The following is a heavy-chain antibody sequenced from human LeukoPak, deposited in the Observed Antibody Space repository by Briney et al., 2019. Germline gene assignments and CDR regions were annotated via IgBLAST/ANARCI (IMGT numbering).Heavy chain of an antibody. J-gene: IGHJ4*02. CDR2: IYHSGST. Sequence: SEALSLTCTVSGVSISSGGYYWSWIRQHPGKGLEWIGYIYHSGSTYYNPSLKSRVTISVDASKNQFSLNLSSVTAADTAVYYCARVPLHWGQGTLVTVSS. CDR3: ARVPLH. V-gene: IGHV4-31*03. CDR1: GVSISSGGYY.